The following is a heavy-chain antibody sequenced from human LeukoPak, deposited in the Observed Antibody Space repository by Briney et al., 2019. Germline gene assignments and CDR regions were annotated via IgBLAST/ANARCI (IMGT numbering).Heavy chain of an antibody. J-gene: IGHJ6*03. CDR3: ARGGGGKNYYYYYYMDV. CDR2: IYYSGST. D-gene: IGHD3-16*01. CDR1: GGSISSSSYY. V-gene: IGHV4-39*07. Sequence: SETLSLTCTVSGGSISSSSYYWGWIRQPPGKGLEWIGSIYYSGSTYYNPSLKSRVTISVDTSKNQFSLKLSSVTAADTAVYYCARGGGGKNYYYYYYMDVWGKGTTVTVSS.